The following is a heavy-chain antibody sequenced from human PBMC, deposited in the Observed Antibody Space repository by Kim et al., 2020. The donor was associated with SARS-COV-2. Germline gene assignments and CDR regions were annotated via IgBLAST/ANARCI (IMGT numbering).Heavy chain of an antibody. CDR2: ISGSGGNT. Sequence: GGSLRLSCAASGFTFSTYAMSWVRQAPGKGLEWVSSISGSGGNTHYSDSVKGRFTISRDNSKNTLYLQMNSLRAEDTAVYCCAKVGLGDSSGWGAFDIWGQGTMVTVSS. V-gene: IGHV3-23*01. J-gene: IGHJ3*02. CDR1: GFTFSTYA. D-gene: IGHD3-22*01. CDR3: AKVGLGDSSGWGAFDI.